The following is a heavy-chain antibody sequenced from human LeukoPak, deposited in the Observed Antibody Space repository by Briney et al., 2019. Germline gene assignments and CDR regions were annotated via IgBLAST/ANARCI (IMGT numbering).Heavy chain of an antibody. CDR1: GYTFTGYY. Sequence: EASVKVSCKASGYTFTGYYMHWVRQAPGQGLEWMGWINPNSGGTNYAQKFQGRVTMTRDTSISTAYMELSRLRSDDTAVYYCARDASRSGYYYQWDYWGQGTLVTVSS. J-gene: IGHJ4*02. CDR2: INPNSGGT. D-gene: IGHD3-22*01. V-gene: IGHV1-2*02. CDR3: ARDASRSGYYYQWDY.